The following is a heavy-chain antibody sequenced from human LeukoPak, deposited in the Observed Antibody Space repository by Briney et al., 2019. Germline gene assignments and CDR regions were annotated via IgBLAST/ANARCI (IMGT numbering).Heavy chain of an antibody. CDR2: ISTGSSTT. CDR3: AKSSYYDASGYYREYYFDS. Sequence: PGGSLRLSYAASEFAFSTYNMNWVRQAPGKGLEWVSYISTGSSTTYYADSVKGRFTISRDNVENSLYLQMNSLRAEDTAVYYCAKSSYYDASGYYREYYFDSWGQGTLVTVSS. J-gene: IGHJ4*02. CDR1: EFAFSTYN. D-gene: IGHD3-22*01. V-gene: IGHV3-48*01.